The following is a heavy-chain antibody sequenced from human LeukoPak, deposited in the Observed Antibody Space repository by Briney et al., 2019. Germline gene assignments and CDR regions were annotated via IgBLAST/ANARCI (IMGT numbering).Heavy chain of an antibody. V-gene: IGHV4-59*01. CDR1: GGSISSYY. Sequence: SETLSLTCTVSGGSISSYYWSWIRQPPGKGLEWIGYIYYSGSTSYNPSLKSRVTISIDTSKNQFSLKLISVTAADMAVYYCASFGQQLVDYWGQGTLVTVSS. CDR2: IYYSGST. CDR3: ASFGQQLVDY. D-gene: IGHD6-13*01. J-gene: IGHJ4*02.